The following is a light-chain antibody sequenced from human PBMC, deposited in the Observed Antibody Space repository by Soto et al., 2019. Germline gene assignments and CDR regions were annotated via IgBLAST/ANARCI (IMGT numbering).Light chain of an antibody. CDR3: HQRTNWPSIT. CDR2: GAS. J-gene: IGKJ5*01. V-gene: IGKV3-11*02. CDR1: QSVSNY. Sequence: EIVLTQSPATLSLSPGETATLSCRASQSVSNYLAWYHHKPGQAPRLLIYGASNRATGISARISGSGSGRDFSLTINSLEPEDSAVYYCHQRTNWPSITFGQGTRLES.